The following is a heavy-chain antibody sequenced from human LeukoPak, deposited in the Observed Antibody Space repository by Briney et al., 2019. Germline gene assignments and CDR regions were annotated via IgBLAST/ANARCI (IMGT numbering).Heavy chain of an antibody. D-gene: IGHD1-26*01. V-gene: IGHV1-69*05. CDR1: GGSFSRHA. J-gene: IGHJ4*02. Sequence: ASVKVSCKASGGSFSRHAISWVRQAPGQGLEWMGEIIPLFGTTHYAQKCQGRVTITTDESTSTGYVELSSLRSEDTAVYYCAGGVIVAATHFDNWGQGTLVTVSS. CDR2: IIPLFGTT. CDR3: AGGVIVAATHFDN.